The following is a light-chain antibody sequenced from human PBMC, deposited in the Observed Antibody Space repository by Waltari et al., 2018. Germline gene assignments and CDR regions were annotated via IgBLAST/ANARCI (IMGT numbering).Light chain of an antibody. V-gene: IGKV3-20*01. Sequence: EIVLTQSPGTLSLPPGESATPSCRASQSVSRTLAWYQQKPGQAPRLLIFGASNRATGIPDRFSGSGSGTDFSLIITRLEPEDSAMYYCQHYVRLPATFGQGTKVEIK. CDR3: QHYVRLPAT. J-gene: IGKJ1*01. CDR1: QSVSRT. CDR2: GAS.